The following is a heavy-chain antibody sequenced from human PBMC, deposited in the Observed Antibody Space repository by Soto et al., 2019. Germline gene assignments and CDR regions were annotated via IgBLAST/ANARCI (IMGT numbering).Heavy chain of an antibody. Sequence: SETLSLTCAVSGYSISSSNWWGWIRQPPGKGLEWIGYIYYSGSTYYNPSLKSRVTISVDTSKNQFSLKLSSVTAADTAVYYCARHNYGSGSTYFDYWGQGTLVTVSS. CDR1: GYSISSSNW. D-gene: IGHD3-10*01. CDR2: IYYSGST. J-gene: IGHJ4*02. V-gene: IGHV4-28*01. CDR3: ARHNYGSGSTYFDY.